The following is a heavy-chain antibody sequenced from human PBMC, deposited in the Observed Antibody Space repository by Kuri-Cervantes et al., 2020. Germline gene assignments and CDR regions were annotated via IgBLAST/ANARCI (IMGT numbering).Heavy chain of an antibody. J-gene: IGHJ3*02. CDR1: GFTFSSYA. Sequence: GESLKISCAASGFTFSSYAMHWVRQAPGKGLEWVAVISYDGSNKYYADSVKGRFTISRGNSKNTLYLQMNSLRAEDTAVYYCARAIAVAGAFDIWGQGTMVTVSS. D-gene: IGHD6-19*01. CDR2: ISYDGSNK. V-gene: IGHV3-30-3*01. CDR3: ARAIAVAGAFDI.